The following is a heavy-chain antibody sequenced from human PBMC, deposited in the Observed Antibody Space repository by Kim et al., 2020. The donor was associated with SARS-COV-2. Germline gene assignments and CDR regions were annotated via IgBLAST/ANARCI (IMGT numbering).Heavy chain of an antibody. Sequence: GGSLRLSCAASGFTFSSYDMHWVRQAPGKGLEWVAVISYDGSNKYYADSVKGRFTISRDNSKNTLYLQMNSLRAEDTAVYYCARETYYYDSPIPGGFDY. V-gene: IGHV3-33*05. CDR2: ISYDGSNK. CDR3: ARETYYYDSPIPGGFDY. CDR1: GFTFSSYD. J-gene: IGHJ4*01. D-gene: IGHD3-22*01.